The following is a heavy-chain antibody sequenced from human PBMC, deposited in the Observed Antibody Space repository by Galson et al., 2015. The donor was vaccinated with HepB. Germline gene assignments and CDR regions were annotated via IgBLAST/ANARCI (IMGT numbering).Heavy chain of an antibody. D-gene: IGHD3-22*01. J-gene: IGHJ4*02. CDR2: ISYDGSNK. CDR3: ARGTYYDSSGWLGY. CDR1: GFTFSSYA. V-gene: IGHV3-30-3*01. Sequence: SLRLSCAASGFTFSSYAMHWVRQAPGKGLEWVAVISYDGSNKYYADSVKGRFTISRDNSKSTLYLQMNSLRAEDTAVYYCARGTYYDSSGWLGYWGQGTLVTVSS.